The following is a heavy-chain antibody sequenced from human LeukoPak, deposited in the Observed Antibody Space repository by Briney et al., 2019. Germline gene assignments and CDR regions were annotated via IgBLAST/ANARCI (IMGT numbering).Heavy chain of an antibody. CDR1: GFTFSSYS. Sequence: GGSLRLSCAASGFTFSSYSMNWVRHAPGKGLEWVSSISSSSSYRYYADSVKGRFSISRDNAKNSLYLQMNSLRAEDTAVYYCARASAVAGTRHYWGQGTLVTVSS. CDR2: ISSSSSYR. V-gene: IGHV3-21*01. CDR3: ARASAVAGTRHY. D-gene: IGHD6-19*01. J-gene: IGHJ4*02.